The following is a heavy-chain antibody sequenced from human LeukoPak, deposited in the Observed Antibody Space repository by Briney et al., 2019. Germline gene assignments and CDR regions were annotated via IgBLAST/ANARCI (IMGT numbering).Heavy chain of an antibody. V-gene: IGHV1-18*01. CDR3: ARDRTRDQLLRSVDWFDP. Sequence: ASVKVSCKASGYTFTSYGISWVRQAPGQGLEWMGWISAYNGNTNYAQKLQGRVTMTTDTSTSTAYMELRSLRSDDTAVYYCARDRTRDQLLRSVDWFDPWGQGTLVTVSS. CDR1: GYTFTSYG. D-gene: IGHD2-2*01. J-gene: IGHJ5*02. CDR2: ISAYNGNT.